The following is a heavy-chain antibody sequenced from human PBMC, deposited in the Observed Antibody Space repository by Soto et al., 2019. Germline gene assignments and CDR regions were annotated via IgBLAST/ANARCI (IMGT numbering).Heavy chain of an antibody. Sequence: QVQLVESGGGVARPGRSLSLSCSASGFIFSDYALHWVRQAPGKGMEWVAVILFDGNKKYYADSVKGRFTISRDNSKKTLYMQMNSLRAEDTAVYYCAKDGPQTMSGSYLSSWGQGSLVTVSS. J-gene: IGHJ5*02. CDR2: ILFDGNKK. CDR1: GFIFSDYA. D-gene: IGHD1-26*01. V-gene: IGHV3-30*18. CDR3: AKDGPQTMSGSYLSS.